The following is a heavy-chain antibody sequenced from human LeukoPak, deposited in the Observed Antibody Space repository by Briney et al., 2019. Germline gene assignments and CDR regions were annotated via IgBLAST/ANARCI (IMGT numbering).Heavy chain of an antibody. D-gene: IGHD1-14*01. V-gene: IGHV3-7*01. CDR2: IKQDGSDK. J-gene: IGHJ4*02. Sequence: QPGDSLRLSCAASGFTFTKYWMTWVRQAPGKGLEWVGNIKQDGSDKNYMDSVKGRFTISRDNTKNSVYLQMSSLGAEDTAVYYCAREVWGPEYWGQGTLVTVSS. CDR1: GFTFTKYW. CDR3: AREVWGPEY.